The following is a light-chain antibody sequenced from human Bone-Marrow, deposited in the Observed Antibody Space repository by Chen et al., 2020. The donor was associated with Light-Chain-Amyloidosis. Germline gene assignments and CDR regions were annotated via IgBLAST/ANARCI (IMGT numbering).Light chain of an antibody. V-gene: IGLV2-14*01. Sequence: QSALTQPASVSGSPGQSITISCTGTSGDVGTYNYVSWYQQHPGNAPKVMIYAVSNRPSGVSNRFSGSKSGNTASLTSSGLQAEDEADYYCSSFTSSSSYVFGPGTKVTVL. CDR3: SSFTSSSSYV. CDR1: SGDVGTYNY. J-gene: IGLJ1*01. CDR2: AVS.